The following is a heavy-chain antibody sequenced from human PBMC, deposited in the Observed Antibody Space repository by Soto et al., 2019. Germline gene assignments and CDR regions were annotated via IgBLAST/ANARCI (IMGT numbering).Heavy chain of an antibody. CDR3: AKQTWDYFSSRFDN. D-gene: IGHD3-3*01. CDR1: GFTFSTYS. V-gene: IGHV3-48*02. CDR2: ISSSSSSI. Sequence: GGSLRLCCVASGFTFSTYSMNWVRQAPGKGLEWVSYISSSSSSIYYADSVKGRFTISRDNAKNSLYLQMNSLRDEDTAVYYCAKQTWDYFSSRFDNWGQGALVTV. J-gene: IGHJ4*02.